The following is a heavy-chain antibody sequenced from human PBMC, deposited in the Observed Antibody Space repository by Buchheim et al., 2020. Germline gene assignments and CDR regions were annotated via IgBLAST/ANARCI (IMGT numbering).Heavy chain of an antibody. Sequence: QVQVVESGGGVVQPGGSLRLSCAASGFAFKNYGMHWVRQAPGKGLEWVALISYDGNKKYYGDSVKGRFLISRDNSKNKLYLQMNSLRAEDTAVYHCAKAHYYGSGDYYSRLGYFFGMGVWGPGTT. CDR3: AKAHYYGSGDYYSRLGYFFGMGV. CDR1: GFAFKNYG. V-gene: IGHV3-30*18. J-gene: IGHJ6*02. CDR2: ISYDGNKK. D-gene: IGHD3-10*01.